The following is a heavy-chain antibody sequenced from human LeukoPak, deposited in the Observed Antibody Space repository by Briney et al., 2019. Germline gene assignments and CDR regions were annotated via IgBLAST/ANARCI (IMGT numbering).Heavy chain of an antibody. J-gene: IGHJ4*02. CDR3: ARARYGSGSYYAYFDY. V-gene: IGHV3-64*01. CDR1: GFTFSSYA. Sequence: PGGSLRLSCAASGFTFSSYAMHWVRQAPGKGLEYVSAISSNGGSTYYANSVKGRFTISRDNSKNTLYLQMGSLRAEDMAVYYCARARYGSGSYYAYFDYWGQGTLVTVSS. D-gene: IGHD3-10*01. CDR2: ISSNGGST.